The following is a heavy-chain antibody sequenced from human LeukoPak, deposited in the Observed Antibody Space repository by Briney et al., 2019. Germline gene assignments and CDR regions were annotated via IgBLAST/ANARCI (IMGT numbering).Heavy chain of an antibody. CDR1: GFTFSNYW. CDR3: ARENYSNYALVHYYYGMDV. D-gene: IGHD4-11*01. Sequence: GGSLRLSCAASGFTFSNYWMSWVRQAPGKGLEWVANIKQDGSEKYYVDSVKGRFTISRDNAKKSLDLQMNSLRAEDTAVYYCARENYSNYALVHYYYGMDVWGQGTTVTVSS. V-gene: IGHV3-7*04. J-gene: IGHJ6*02. CDR2: IKQDGSEK.